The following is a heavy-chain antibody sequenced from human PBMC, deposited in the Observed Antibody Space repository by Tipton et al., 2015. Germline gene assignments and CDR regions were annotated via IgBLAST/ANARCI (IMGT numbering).Heavy chain of an antibody. CDR1: GGSVSSSSYY. V-gene: IGHV4-39*01. D-gene: IGHD3-10*01. J-gene: IGHJ4*02. CDR2: IYYGGNT. CDR3: ARLRFRGVLDF. Sequence: TLSLTCTVSGGSVSSSSYYWGWIRQPPGKGLEYIGKIYYGGNTYYNPSLKSRVTISLDTFKNQFSLKVTSVTAADTAVYYCARLRFRGVLDFWGQGTLVTVSS.